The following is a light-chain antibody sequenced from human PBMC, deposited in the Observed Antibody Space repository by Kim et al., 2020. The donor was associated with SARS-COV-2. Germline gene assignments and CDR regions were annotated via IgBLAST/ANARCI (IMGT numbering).Light chain of an antibody. J-gene: IGLJ3*02. CDR2: GKN. Sequence: ALGQTVRITCQGDSLRSYFATWDQQKPGQAPILVIHGKNNRPSGIPDRFSGSSSGNTASLTITGAQAEDEADYYCNSRDSSGNQWVFGGGTQLTVL. CDR1: SLRSYF. V-gene: IGLV3-19*01. CDR3: NSRDSSGNQWV.